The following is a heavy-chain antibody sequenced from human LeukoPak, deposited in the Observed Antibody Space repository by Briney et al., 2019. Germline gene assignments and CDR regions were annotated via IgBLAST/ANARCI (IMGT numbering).Heavy chain of an antibody. J-gene: IGHJ4*02. CDR3: ARQDGNSKYYFDY. D-gene: IGHD1-1*01. CDR2: IYPGDSDT. CDR1: GYSFTYYW. Sequence: GESLKISCKGSGYSFTYYWSGGVRQMPGKGREWMGIIYPGDSDTRYRPSFQGQVTISVDKSISTAYLQWSSLKASDTAMYYCARQDGNSKYYFDYRGQGTLVTVSS. V-gene: IGHV5-51*01.